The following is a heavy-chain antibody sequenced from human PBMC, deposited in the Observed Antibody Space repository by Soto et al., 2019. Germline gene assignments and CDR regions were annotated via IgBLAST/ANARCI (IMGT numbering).Heavy chain of an antibody. CDR2: IYYSGST. D-gene: IGHD2-15*01. CDR1: GGSISSYY. Sequence: SETLSLTCTVSGGSISSYYWSWIRQPPGKGLEWIGYIYYSGSTNYNPSLKSQVTISEDTSKNQFSLKLSSVTAADTAVYYCARATGYCSGGSCYADAFDIWGQGTMVTVSS. J-gene: IGHJ3*02. V-gene: IGHV4-59*01. CDR3: ARATGYCSGGSCYADAFDI.